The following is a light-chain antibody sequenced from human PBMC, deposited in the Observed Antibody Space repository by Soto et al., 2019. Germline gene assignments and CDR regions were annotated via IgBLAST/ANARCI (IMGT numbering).Light chain of an antibody. CDR2: GAS. CDR1: QSVSSSY. J-gene: IGKJ4*01. CDR3: QQYNNWPLT. V-gene: IGKV3D-7*01. Sequence: PGERVTLSCRASQSVSSSYLTWYQQKPGQAPRLLIYGASTRATSIPARFSGSGSGTDFTLTISSLQPEDFAVYHCQQYNNWPLTFGGGTKVDIK.